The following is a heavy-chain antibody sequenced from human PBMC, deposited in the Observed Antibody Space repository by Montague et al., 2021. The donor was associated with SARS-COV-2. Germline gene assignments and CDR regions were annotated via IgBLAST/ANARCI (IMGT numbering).Heavy chain of an antibody. D-gene: IGHD5-24*01. CDR3: AHSPIERGF. Sequence: PALVKPTQTLTLTCTFPGFSLNASGVGVGWIRKPPGKAPEWLASIYWDDDKRYSPSLKTRLTITKDTSKSQVVLRMTNVDPVDTATYYCAHSPIERGFWGQGTLVTVSS. J-gene: IGHJ4*02. CDR2: IYWDDDK. CDR1: GFSLNASGVG. V-gene: IGHV2-5*02.